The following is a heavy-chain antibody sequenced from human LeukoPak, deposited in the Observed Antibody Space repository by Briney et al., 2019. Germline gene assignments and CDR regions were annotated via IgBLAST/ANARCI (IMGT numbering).Heavy chain of an antibody. V-gene: IGHV3-74*01. D-gene: IGHD2-2*02. Sequence: PGGSLRLSCAASGFTFSSYWMHWVRQAPGKGLVWVSRINSDGSSTSYADSVKGRFTISRDNSKNTLYLHMDYLSAEDTAVYYCAKGGYYTDPFDIWGQGTMVTVSS. CDR3: AKGGYYTDPFDI. J-gene: IGHJ3*02. CDR2: INSDGSST. CDR1: GFTFSSYW.